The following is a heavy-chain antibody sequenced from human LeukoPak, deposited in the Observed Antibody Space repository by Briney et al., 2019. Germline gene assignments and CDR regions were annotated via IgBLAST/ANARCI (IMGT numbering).Heavy chain of an antibody. CDR1: GYTFTAYY. D-gene: IGHD5-18*01. Sequence: ASVKVSCKASGYTFTAYYIHWVRQAPGQGPEWMGWINPDTGGTNYAQKFQGRVTMTRDTSINTAYMELSRLTSDDTAVFYCARDPRYSYGNNYWGQGTQVTVFS. J-gene: IGHJ4*02. CDR3: ARDPRYSYGNNY. V-gene: IGHV1-2*02. CDR2: INPDTGGT.